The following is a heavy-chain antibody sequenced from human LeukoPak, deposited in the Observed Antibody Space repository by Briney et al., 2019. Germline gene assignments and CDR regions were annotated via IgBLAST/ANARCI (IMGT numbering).Heavy chain of an antibody. Sequence: PGGSLRLSCAASGFTFSSNWMHWVRQAPGKGLVWVSRINGDGSSTSYADSVKGRFTISRDNAKNMLYLQMNSLRAEDTAVYYCAGENDYGSGSYFPYWGQGTQVTVSS. CDR2: INGDGSST. CDR3: AGENDYGSGSYFPY. CDR1: GFTFSSNW. V-gene: IGHV3-74*01. D-gene: IGHD3-10*01. J-gene: IGHJ4*02.